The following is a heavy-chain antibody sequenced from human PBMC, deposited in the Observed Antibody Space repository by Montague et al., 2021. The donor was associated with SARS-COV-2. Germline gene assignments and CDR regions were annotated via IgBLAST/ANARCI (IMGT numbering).Heavy chain of an antibody. Sequence: SGTLSLTCIVSGGSISSSSYHWGWIRQPPGKGLEWIGTIYYSGSTYYXXXLKSRVTISVDTSKNQFSLKLSSVTAADTAVYYCARLRYYGGNSGFQGLVDYWGQGALVTVSS. CDR2: IYYSGST. D-gene: IGHD4-23*01. CDR3: ARLRYYGGNSGFQGLVDY. CDR1: GGSISSSSYH. V-gene: IGHV4-39*01. J-gene: IGHJ4*02.